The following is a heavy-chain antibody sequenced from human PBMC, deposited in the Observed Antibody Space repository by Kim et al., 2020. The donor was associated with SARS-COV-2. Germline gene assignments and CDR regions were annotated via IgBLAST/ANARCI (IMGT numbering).Heavy chain of an antibody. Sequence: GGSLRLSCAASGFTFSPYAMHWVRQAPGKGLEWVSFVSGNGRVKYYADSVKGRFTSSRDNSKNTLYLQMNNLRAEDTAVYYCARDIYSYESWGQGTLVTVSS. D-gene: IGHD5-18*01. J-gene: IGHJ5*02. CDR1: GFTFSPYA. CDR3: ARDIYSYES. CDR2: VSGNGRVK. V-gene: IGHV3-33*05.